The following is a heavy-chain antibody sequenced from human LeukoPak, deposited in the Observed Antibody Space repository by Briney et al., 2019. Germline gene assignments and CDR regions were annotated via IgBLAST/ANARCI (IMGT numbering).Heavy chain of an antibody. V-gene: IGHV1-18*01. Sequence: ASVKVSCKASGYTFTSYGISWVRQATGQGLEWMGWISAYNGNTNYAQKLQGRVTMTTDTSTSTAYMELRSLRSDDTAVYYCARTVTAMVTFFYYYYYGMDVWGQGTTVTVSS. CDR3: ARTVTAMVTFFYYYYYGMDV. CDR1: GYTFTSYG. D-gene: IGHD5-18*01. CDR2: ISAYNGNT. J-gene: IGHJ6*02.